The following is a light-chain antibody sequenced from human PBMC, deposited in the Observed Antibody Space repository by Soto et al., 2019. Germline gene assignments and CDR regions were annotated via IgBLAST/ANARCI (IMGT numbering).Light chain of an antibody. CDR1: SSDVGGYNY. Sequence: QSALTQPASVSGSPGQASTISCTGTSSDVGGYNYVSWYQQHPGKAPKLMIYDVSNRPSGVSNRFSGSKSGNTASLTISGLQAEDEADYYCSSYTSSSTLVVFGTGTKVPVL. J-gene: IGLJ1*01. CDR3: SSYTSSSTLVV. CDR2: DVS. V-gene: IGLV2-14*01.